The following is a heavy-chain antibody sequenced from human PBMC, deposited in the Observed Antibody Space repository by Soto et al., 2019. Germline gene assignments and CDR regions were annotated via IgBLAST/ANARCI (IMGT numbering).Heavy chain of an antibody. CDR3: ARVTEDYYYYMDV. CDR2: ISSSSSTI. CDR1: GFTFSSYS. J-gene: IGHJ6*03. D-gene: IGHD2-21*02. V-gene: IGHV3-48*01. Sequence: GGSLRLSCAASGFTFSSYSMNWVRQAPGKGLEWVSYISSSSSTIYYADSVKGRFTISRDSAKNSLYLQMNSLRAEDTAVYYCARVTEDYYYYMDVWGKGTTVTVSS.